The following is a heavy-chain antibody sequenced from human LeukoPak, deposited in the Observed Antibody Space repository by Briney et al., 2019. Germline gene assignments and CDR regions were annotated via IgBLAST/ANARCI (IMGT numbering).Heavy chain of an antibody. D-gene: IGHD6-13*01. CDR1: GGSISSHY. CDR2: IYYSGST. J-gene: IGHJ6*03. CDR3: ARGYSSSWYYYYYYMDV. Sequence: SETLSLTCTVSGGSISSHYWSWIRQPPGKGLEWIGYIYYSGSTNYNPSLKSQVTISVDTSKNQFSLKLSSVTAADTAVYYCARGYSSSWYYYYYYMDVWGKGTTVTVSS. V-gene: IGHV4-59*11.